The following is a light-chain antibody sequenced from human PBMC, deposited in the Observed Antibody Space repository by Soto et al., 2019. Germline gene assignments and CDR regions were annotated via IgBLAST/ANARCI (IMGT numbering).Light chain of an antibody. CDR3: SSYTTSNTRQIV. CDR1: SSDVGDYNY. Sequence: QSALTQPASVSGSPGQSITISCTGTSSDVGDYNYVSWYQHHPGKAPKLLIYDVSNRPSGVSNRFSGSKSDNTASLTISGLQPEDEADYYCSSYTTSNTRQIVFGTGTKVTVL. CDR2: DVS. V-gene: IGLV2-14*03. J-gene: IGLJ1*01.